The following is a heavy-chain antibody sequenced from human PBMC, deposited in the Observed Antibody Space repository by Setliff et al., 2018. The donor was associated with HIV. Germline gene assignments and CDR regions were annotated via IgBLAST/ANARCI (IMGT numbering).Heavy chain of an antibody. CDR2: IYYSGSI. CDR3: ARGAGAFGAKLDS. V-gene: IGHV4-28*05. Sequence: PSETLSLTCVVSGYSISSNDLWGWIRQSPGKGLEWIGYIYYSGSIYYNPSLKSRVTMSVDTSKNQFSLKLSSVTAVDTAIYYCARGAGAFGAKLDSWGQGSLVTVS. J-gene: IGHJ4*02. CDR1: GYSISSNDL. D-gene: IGHD3-10*01.